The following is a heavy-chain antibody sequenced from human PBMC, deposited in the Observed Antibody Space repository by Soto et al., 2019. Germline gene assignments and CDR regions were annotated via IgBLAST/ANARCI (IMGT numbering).Heavy chain of an antibody. CDR3: ARREHLTGYSYGY. D-gene: IGHD5-18*01. CDR1: GDSISSSSNY. Sequence: QLQLQESGPGLVKPSETLSLTCTVSGDSISSSSNYWGWIRQPPGKGLEWIGSISYSGSTYSNPSLKSRVTISVDTSKNQFSLKLSSVTAADTAVYYCARREHLTGYSYGYWGEGTLVTVSS. J-gene: IGHJ4*02. V-gene: IGHV4-39*01. CDR2: ISYSGST.